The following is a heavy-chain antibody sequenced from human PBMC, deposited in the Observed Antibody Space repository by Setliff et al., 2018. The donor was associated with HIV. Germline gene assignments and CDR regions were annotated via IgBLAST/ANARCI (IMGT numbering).Heavy chain of an antibody. V-gene: IGHV1-18*01. CDR3: ARDNWGEDF. CDR2: FNPDNRQS. CDR1: GYTFTTFS. J-gene: IGHJ4*02. D-gene: IGHD7-27*01. Sequence: GASVKVSCKTSGYTFTTFSISWVRQAPGQGPEWMAWFNPDNRQSVLARKFQGRLSLTADTSTRTHSMELKSLTSDDTAIYCGARDNWGEDFWGQGTQVTVSS.